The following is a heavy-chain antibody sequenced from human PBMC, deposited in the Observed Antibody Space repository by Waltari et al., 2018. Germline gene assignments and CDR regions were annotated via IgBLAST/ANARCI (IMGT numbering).Heavy chain of an antibody. CDR2: ISWDGGST. CDR3: ATSSRDGYNPDY. V-gene: IGHV3-43*01. D-gene: IGHD5-12*01. CDR1: GFTFSSYS. J-gene: IGHJ4*02. Sequence: EVQLVESGGGLVKPGGSLRLSCAASGFTFSSYSMNWVRQAPGKGLEWVSLISWDGGSTYYADSVKGRFTISRDNSKNSLYLQMNSLRTEDTALYYCATSSRDGYNPDYWGQGTLVTVSS.